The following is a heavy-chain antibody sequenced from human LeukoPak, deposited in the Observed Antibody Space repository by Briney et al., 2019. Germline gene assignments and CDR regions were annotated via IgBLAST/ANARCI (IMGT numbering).Heavy chain of an antibody. J-gene: IGHJ4*02. V-gene: IGHV1-2*02. CDR2: INPNRGGT. Sequence: ASVKVSCKASGYTFTGYYMHWVRQAPGQGLEWMGWINPNRGGTNYAQKFQGRVTMTRDTSISTAYMELSRLRSDDTAVYYCARDQYCGGDCYSTFDYWGQGTLVTVSS. CDR3: ARDQYCGGDCYSTFDY. D-gene: IGHD2-21*01. CDR1: GYTFTGYY.